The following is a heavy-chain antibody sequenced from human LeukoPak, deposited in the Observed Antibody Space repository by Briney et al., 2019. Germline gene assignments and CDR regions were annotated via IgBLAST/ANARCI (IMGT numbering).Heavy chain of an antibody. J-gene: IGHJ4*02. CDR1: GVSISSGSYY. Sequence: SQTLSLTCTVSGVSISSGSYYWSWIRQPAGKGLEWIGRVGRSYYSPSVKSRVTISVDTSKNQFSLKLTSVTAADTAVYYCARGQHSYGLGRYFDSWGQGTLVTVSS. D-gene: IGHD5-18*01. CDR2: VGRS. CDR3: ARGQHSYGLGRYFDS. V-gene: IGHV4-61*02.